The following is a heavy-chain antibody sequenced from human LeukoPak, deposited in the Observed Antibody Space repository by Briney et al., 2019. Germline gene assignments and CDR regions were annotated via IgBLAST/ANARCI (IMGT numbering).Heavy chain of an antibody. CDR1: GGSISSYY. CDR3: ARGIAAAGYIDY. V-gene: IGHV4-59*01. J-gene: IGHJ4*02. Sequence: PSETLSLTCTVSGGSISSYYWNWIRQPPGTGLEWIGYIHYSGRTNYNPSLKSRVTISLDTSKNQFSLKLTSVIAADTAVYYCARGIAAAGYIDYWGQGTLVTVAS. CDR2: IHYSGRT. D-gene: IGHD6-13*01.